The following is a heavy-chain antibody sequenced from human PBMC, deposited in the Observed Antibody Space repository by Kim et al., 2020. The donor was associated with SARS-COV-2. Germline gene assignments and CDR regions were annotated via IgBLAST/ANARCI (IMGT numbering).Heavy chain of an antibody. J-gene: IGHJ6*02. V-gene: IGHV3-23*01. Sequence: YAEPVKGRFTISSDNSKNTLYLQMNSLRAEDTAVYYCLGIAVPTGLGMDVWGQGTTVTVSS. D-gene: IGHD6-19*01. CDR3: LGIAVPTGLGMDV.